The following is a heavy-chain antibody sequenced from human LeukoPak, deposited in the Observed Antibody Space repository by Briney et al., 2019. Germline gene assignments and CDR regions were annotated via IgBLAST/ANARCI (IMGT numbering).Heavy chain of an antibody. J-gene: IGHJ4*02. CDR2: IYYTGST. V-gene: IGHV4-39*01. CDR3: ARRPGSGSRHFDY. CDR1: GGSISTSSYY. D-gene: IGHD3-10*01. Sequence: SETLSLTCTVSGGSISTSSYYWSWIRQPPGKRPEWIGTIYYTGSTYYNLSLKSRVTISVDASKNQFSLILSSVTAADTAVYYCARRPGSGSRHFDYWGQGTLVTVSS.